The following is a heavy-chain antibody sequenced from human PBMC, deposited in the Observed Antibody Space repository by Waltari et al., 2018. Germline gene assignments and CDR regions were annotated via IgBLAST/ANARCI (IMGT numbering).Heavy chain of an antibody. Sequence: EVHLVESGGGLVKPGGSLRLSCAASGFTFSLYTMTWVRQAPGKGLGLVSSIRSNGNYIHYADSVKGRFTISRDNAENSLYLQVKALRVEDTAVYYCTGNDSMRDYWGQGTLVTVSS. CDR1: GFTFSLYT. CDR3: TGNDSMRDY. D-gene: IGHD2-21*01. V-gene: IGHV3-21*01. J-gene: IGHJ4*02. CDR2: IRSNGNYI.